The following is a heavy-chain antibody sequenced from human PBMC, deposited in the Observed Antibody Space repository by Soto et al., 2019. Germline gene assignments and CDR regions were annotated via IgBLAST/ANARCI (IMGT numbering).Heavy chain of an antibody. J-gene: IGHJ4*02. D-gene: IGHD6-19*01. CDR1: GDSMSSHY. Sequence: SETLSLTCTVSGDSMSSHYWNWVRQTPGKGLEWIGCIYFTGSTIYNPSLESRVTMSVDTSKNQFSLRLNSVTAADTAVYYCARQRGIAVTGTDLWGQGTLVTVSS. CDR2: IYFTGST. CDR3: ARQRGIAVTGTDL. V-gene: IGHV4-59*08.